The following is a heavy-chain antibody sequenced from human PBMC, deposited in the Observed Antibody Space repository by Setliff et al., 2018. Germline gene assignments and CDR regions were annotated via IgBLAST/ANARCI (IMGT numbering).Heavy chain of an antibody. Sequence: GESLKISCKGSGYSFTNYWIGWVRQMPGKGLEWMGIINPGDSNARYSPSFQGQVTISADKSISTAYLQWSSLKASDTAMYYCARQAVAGSDAFDIWGQGTMVTVSS. J-gene: IGHJ3*02. V-gene: IGHV5-51*01. CDR3: ARQAVAGSDAFDI. CDR1: GYSFTNYW. CDR2: INPGDSNA. D-gene: IGHD6-19*01.